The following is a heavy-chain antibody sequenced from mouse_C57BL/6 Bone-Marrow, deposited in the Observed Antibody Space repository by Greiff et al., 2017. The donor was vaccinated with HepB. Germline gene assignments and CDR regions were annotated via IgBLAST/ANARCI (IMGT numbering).Heavy chain of an antibody. D-gene: IGHD1-1*01. V-gene: IGHV1-81*01. Sequence: VQLQESGAELARPGASVKLSCKASGYTFTSYGISWVKQRTGQGLEWIGEIYPRSGNTYYNEKFKGKATLTADKSSSTAYMELRSPTSEDSAVYFCARRKYFILYWYFDVWGTGTTVTSPQ. CDR1: GYTFTSYG. CDR2: IYPRSGNT. CDR3: ARRKYFILYWYFDV. J-gene: IGHJ1*03.